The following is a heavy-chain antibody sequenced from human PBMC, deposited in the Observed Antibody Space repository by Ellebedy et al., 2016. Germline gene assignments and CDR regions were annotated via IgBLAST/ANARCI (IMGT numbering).Heavy chain of an antibody. CDR2: IGTGGDT. D-gene: IGHD2-15*01. V-gene: IGHV3-13*01. CDR3: ARGVGSGWFDP. Sequence: GGSLRLSCAVSGFIFSSYDMHWVRQVSGKRLEWVSAIGTGGDTYYADSVKGRFTISRDNSKNTLYLQMNSLRAEDTAVYYCARGVGSGWFDPWGQGTLVTVSS. J-gene: IGHJ5*02. CDR1: GFIFSSYD.